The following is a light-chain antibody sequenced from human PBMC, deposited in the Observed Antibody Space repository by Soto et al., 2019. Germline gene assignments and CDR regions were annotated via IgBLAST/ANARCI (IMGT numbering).Light chain of an antibody. V-gene: IGKV3-15*01. CDR1: QSVSSN. J-gene: IGKJ2*01. Sequence: EIVMTQSPATLSVSPGERATVSCRASQSVSSNLAWYQQKPGQAPRLLIYGASTRATGIPARFSGSGSGTGFTLTFGSLQSEDFAGYYCQQYNNWPRTFRQGTKLEIK. CDR3: QQYNNWPRT. CDR2: GAS.